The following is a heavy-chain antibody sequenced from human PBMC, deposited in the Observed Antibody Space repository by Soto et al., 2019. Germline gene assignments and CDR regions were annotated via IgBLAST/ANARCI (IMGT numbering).Heavy chain of an antibody. CDR3: ARVNYGSGSYDDY. V-gene: IGHV1-8*01. D-gene: IGHD3-10*01. Sequence: ASGKVFFKASGYTFTSYDINWGRHGTGQGLEWMGWMNPNSGNTGYAQKFQGRVTMTRNTSISTAYMELSSLRSEDTAVYYCARVNYGSGSYDDYWGQGTLVTVSS. CDR2: MNPNSGNT. J-gene: IGHJ4*02. CDR1: GYTFTSYD.